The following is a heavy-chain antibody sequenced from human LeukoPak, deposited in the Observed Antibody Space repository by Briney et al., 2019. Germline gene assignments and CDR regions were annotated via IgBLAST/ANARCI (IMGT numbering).Heavy chain of an antibody. CDR3: ARHSMRYDWFDP. V-gene: IGHV4-39*01. J-gene: IGHJ5*02. CDR1: GGSINSRNHY. D-gene: IGHD2/OR15-2a*01. CDR2: IYSSGAT. Sequence: SETLSLTCSVSGGSINSRNHYWGWIRQPPGKGLEWIASIYSSGATYYNPSLKSRVIISVDTSKNQISLKLSSVTASDTAVYYCARHSMRYDWFDPWGQGTLVTVSS.